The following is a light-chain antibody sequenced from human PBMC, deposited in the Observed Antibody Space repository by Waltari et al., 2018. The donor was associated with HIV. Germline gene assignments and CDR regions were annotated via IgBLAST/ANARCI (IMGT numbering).Light chain of an antibody. CDR3: QSPDNTTSYWV. CDR1: ALPRQY. CDR2: KDT. V-gene: IGLV3-25*03. J-gene: IGLJ3*02. Sequence: SYELPQPPSVSVSPGQTARHTCSGDALPRQYASWSQQKPGQAPLLLIYKDTERRSRRPERFSGASSGTIVTLTISGVQAEDEADYYCQSPDNTTSYWVFGGGTKLTV.